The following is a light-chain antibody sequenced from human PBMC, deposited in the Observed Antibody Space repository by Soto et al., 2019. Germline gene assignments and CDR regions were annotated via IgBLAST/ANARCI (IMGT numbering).Light chain of an antibody. V-gene: IGKV3-15*01. CDR1: QSVSSN. J-gene: IGKJ3*01. CDR3: QQYDNWPPFT. Sequence: EIVMTQSPATLSVSPGERATLSCRAGQSVSSNLAWYQQKPGQAPRLLIYDASTRATGIPVRFSGSGSGTEFTLTISSLRSEDFAVYYFQQYDNWPPFTFGPGTKVDIK. CDR2: DAS.